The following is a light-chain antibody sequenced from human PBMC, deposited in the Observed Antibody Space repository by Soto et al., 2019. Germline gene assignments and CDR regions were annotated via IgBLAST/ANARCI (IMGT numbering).Light chain of an antibody. V-gene: IGLV2-14*01. CDR2: EVS. Sequence: SALTQRASVSGSPGQSITISCTGTSSDVGGYNYVSWYQQYPGKAPKLMIFEVSNRPSGVSNRFSATKSGNTASLTISGLQTEDEADYYCCSYTGASTLVFGSGTKVTVL. J-gene: IGLJ1*01. CDR1: SSDVGGYNY. CDR3: CSYTGASTLV.